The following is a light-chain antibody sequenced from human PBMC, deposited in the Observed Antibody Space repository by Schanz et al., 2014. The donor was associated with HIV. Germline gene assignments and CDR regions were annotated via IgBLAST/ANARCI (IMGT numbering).Light chain of an antibody. V-gene: IGLV2-14*03. J-gene: IGLJ1*01. CDR2: DVT. Sequence: QSALTQPASVSGSPGQSITISCTGTSSDVGADNSVSWYQQHPGRAPRLLVYDVTYRPSEVSNRFSGSKSGNTASLTISGLQPEDEADYYCNSYSHSNTYVFGSGTKLTVL. CDR1: SSDVGADNS. CDR3: NSYSHSNTYV.